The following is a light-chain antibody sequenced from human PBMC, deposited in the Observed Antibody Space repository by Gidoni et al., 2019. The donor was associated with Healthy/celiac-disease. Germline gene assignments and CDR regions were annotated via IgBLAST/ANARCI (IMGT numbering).Light chain of an antibody. V-gene: IGLV2-14*03. CDR2: DVS. J-gene: IGLJ3*02. Sequence: QSALTQPASVSVSPGQSITISCTGTSSDVCVYNYVSWYQQHPGKAPKLIIYDVSNRPSGVSNRFSGSKSGNTASLTISGLQAEDEADYYCSSYTSSSTWVFGGGTKLTVL. CDR1: SSDVCVYNY. CDR3: SSYTSSSTWV.